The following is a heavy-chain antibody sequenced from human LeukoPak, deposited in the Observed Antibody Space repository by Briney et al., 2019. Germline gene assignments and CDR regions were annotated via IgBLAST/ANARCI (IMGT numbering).Heavy chain of an antibody. CDR1: GFTFSTYS. D-gene: IGHD3-22*01. V-gene: IGHV3-21*01. Sequence: GGSLRLSCAASGFTFSTYSMNWVRQAPGKGLEWVSTIGSSSRYIYYADSVKGRFTISRDNSKNTLYLQMNSLRAEDTAVYYCAKDDQRITMIVVAPLWFDPWGQGTLVTVSS. J-gene: IGHJ5*02. CDR2: IGSSSRYI. CDR3: AKDDQRITMIVVAPLWFDP.